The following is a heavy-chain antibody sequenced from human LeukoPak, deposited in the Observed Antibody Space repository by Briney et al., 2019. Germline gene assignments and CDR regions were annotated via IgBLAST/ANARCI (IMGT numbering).Heavy chain of an antibody. Sequence: PSETLSLTCTVSGGSISTYYWSWIRQPPGKGLEWIGYIYYSGSTNYNHSLKSRVTISVDTSKNQFSLKLSSVTAADTAVYYCARDLSYCSSTSCLNSWFDPWGQGTLVTVSS. J-gene: IGHJ5*02. CDR1: GGSISTYY. CDR3: ARDLSYCSSTSCLNSWFDP. CDR2: IYYSGST. D-gene: IGHD2-2*01. V-gene: IGHV4-59*01.